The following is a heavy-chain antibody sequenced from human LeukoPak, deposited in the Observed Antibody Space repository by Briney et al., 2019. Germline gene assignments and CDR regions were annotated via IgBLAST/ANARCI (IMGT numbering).Heavy chain of an antibody. CDR1: GYTFTSYD. J-gene: IGHJ6*02. V-gene: IGHV1-8*01. D-gene: IGHD2-2*02. CDR2: MNPNSGNT. CDR3: ARTGYCSSTSCYTFHYYYYYGMDV. Sequence: AASVKVSCKASGYTFTSYDINWVRQATGQGLEWMGWMNPNSGNTGYAQKFQGRVTMTRNTSISTAYMELSSLRSEDTAVYCCARTGYCSSTSCYTFHYYYYYGMDVWGQGTTVTVSS.